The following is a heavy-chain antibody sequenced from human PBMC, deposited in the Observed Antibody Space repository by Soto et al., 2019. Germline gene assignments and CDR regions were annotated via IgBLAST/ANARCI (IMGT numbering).Heavy chain of an antibody. Sequence: QVQLVESGGGVVQPGRSLRLSCAASGFTFSSYGMHWVRQAPGKGLEWVAVVSYDGITKYYTDSVKGRFTVSRDNSKNTLYLRMSSLRPEDTAVYYCAKAWTQLSGYYYYGMDVWGQGTTVTVSS. D-gene: IGHD5-18*01. CDR1: GFTFSSYG. CDR3: AKAWTQLSGYYYYGMDV. CDR2: VSYDGITK. V-gene: IGHV3-30*18. J-gene: IGHJ6*02.